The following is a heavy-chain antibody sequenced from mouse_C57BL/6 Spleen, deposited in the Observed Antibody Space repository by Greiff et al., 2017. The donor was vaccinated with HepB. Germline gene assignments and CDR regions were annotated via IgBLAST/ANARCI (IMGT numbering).Heavy chain of an antibody. D-gene: IGHD1-1*01. Sequence: VQLQQSGPELVKPGASVKMSCKASGYTFTDYNMHWVKQSHGKSLEWIGYINPNNGGTSYNQKFKGKATLTVNKSSSTAYMELRSLTSEDSAVYYCATSPHYYGSSPFAYGGQGTLVTVSA. CDR1: GYTFTDYN. CDR3: ATSPHYYGSSPFAY. V-gene: IGHV1-22*01. CDR2: INPNNGGT. J-gene: IGHJ3*01.